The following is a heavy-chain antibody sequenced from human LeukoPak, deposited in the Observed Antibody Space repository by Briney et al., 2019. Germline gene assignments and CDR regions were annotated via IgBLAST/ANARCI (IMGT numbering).Heavy chain of an antibody. Sequence: SETLSLTCAVSGGSISSDDWWTWVRQPPGKGLEWIGEIYHSGSTNYNPSLKSRVTMSVDKSTNQFSLKLTSVTAADTAVYYCARGGAGAFDMWGQGTMVTGSS. J-gene: IGHJ3*02. CDR3: ARGGAGAFDM. CDR2: IYHSGST. D-gene: IGHD1-26*01. V-gene: IGHV4-4*02. CDR1: GGSISSDDW.